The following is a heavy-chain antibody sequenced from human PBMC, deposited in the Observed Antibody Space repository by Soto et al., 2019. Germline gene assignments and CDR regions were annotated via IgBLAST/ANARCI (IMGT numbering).Heavy chain of an antibody. J-gene: IGHJ3*02. CDR2: IRSKANSYAT. V-gene: IGHV3-73*02. CDR1: GFTFSGSA. CDR3: TRENSGAFDI. Sequence: EVQLVESGGGLVQPGGSLKLSCAASGFTFSGSAMHWVRQASGKGLEWVGRIRSKANSYATAYAASVKGRFTISRDDSKNTAYLQMNSLKTEDTAVYYCTRENSGAFDIWGQGTMVTVSS. D-gene: IGHD2-15*01.